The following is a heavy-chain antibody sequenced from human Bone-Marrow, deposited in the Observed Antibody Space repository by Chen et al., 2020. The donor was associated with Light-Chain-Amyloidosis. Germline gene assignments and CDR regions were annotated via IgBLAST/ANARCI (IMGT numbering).Heavy chain of an antibody. CDR3: ARGPSEVEWGVVKSAFAFDF. D-gene: IGHD2-21*01. CDR2: IFRGDIT. V-gene: IGHV4-39*07. J-gene: IGHJ3*01. CDR1: GASIISSEYY. Sequence: QSQLQESGPGLVEPSQTLSLTCTVSGASIISSEYYWGWMRQAPGKGLEWIGSIFRGDITYYTSSLKSRVTLSVDTSNNHISLRLRSVTAGDTAIYYCARGPSEVEWGVVKSAFAFDFWGQGTMVTVSS.